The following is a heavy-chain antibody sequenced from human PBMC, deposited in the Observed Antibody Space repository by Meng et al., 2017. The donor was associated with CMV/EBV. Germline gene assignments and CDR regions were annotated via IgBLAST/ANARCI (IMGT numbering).Heavy chain of an antibody. CDR1: GYTFSSYG. V-gene: IGHV1-18*01. J-gene: IGHJ4*02. CDR2: ISGSNGQT. D-gene: IGHD2-21*02. Sequence: VPLWQAGPYGKNPGASVKVSSKASGYTFSSYGSSWVRQAPGQGLEWMGWISGSNGQTRYAKKFQGRVTMTTDTPTSTAYMELRSLRSDDTAVYYCARAPIFSGGDCSHWGQGTLVTVSS. CDR3: ARAPIFSGGDCSH.